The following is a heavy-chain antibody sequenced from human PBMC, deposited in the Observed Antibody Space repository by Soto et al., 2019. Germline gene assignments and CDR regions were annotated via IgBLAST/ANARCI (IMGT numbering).Heavy chain of an antibody. J-gene: IGHJ6*02. Sequence: QVQLVQSGAEVKKPGSSVKVSCKASGGTFSSYTISWVRQAPGQGLEWMGRIIPILGIANYAQKFQGRVTITADKSTSTAYMELSSLRSEDTAVYYCARGIAAAGTYYGMDVWGQGTTVTVSS. CDR1: GGTFSSYT. CDR3: ARGIAAAGTYYGMDV. CDR2: IIPILGIA. D-gene: IGHD6-13*01. V-gene: IGHV1-69*02.